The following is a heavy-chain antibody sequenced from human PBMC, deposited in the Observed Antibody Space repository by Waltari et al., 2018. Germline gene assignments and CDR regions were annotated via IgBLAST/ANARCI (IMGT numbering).Heavy chain of an antibody. J-gene: IGHJ5*02. CDR3: AREPVAGTGWFDP. V-gene: IGHV1-69-2*01. CDR1: GYTFTDYY. Sequence: EVQLVQSGAEVKKPGATVKISCKVSGYTFTDYYMHWVQQAPGKGLEWMGLVDPEDGETKYAQKFQGRVTMTRDTSTSTVYMELSSLRSEDTAVYYCAREPVAGTGWFDPWGQGTLVTVSS. CDR2: VDPEDGET. D-gene: IGHD6-19*01.